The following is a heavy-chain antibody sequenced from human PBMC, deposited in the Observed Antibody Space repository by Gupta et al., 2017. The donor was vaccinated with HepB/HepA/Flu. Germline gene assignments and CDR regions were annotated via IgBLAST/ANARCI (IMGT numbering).Heavy chain of an antibody. Sequence: QLQLQESGPGLVKPSETLSLSCTVSGDSISRSCYYWDWIRQSPGKGLEWIGNMYDSGSTYYNPSLRSRVTISVDTSKNQFSLRLSSVTAADTAVYYCARHPHCYSSSCTNSFDPWGQGTLVIVSS. V-gene: IGHV4-39*01. CDR1: GDSISRSCYY. J-gene: IGHJ5*02. D-gene: IGHD2-2*01. CDR2: MYDSGST. CDR3: ARHPHCYSSSCTNSFDP.